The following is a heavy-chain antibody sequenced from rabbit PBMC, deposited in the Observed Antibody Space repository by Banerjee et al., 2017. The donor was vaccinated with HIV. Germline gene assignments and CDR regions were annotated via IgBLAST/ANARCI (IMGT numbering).Heavy chain of an antibody. D-gene: IGHD4-2*01. CDR2: IYTSSGST. V-gene: IGHV1S43*01. CDR1: GLAFRGSSW. CDR3: ARDAGSWGFNL. J-gene: IGHJ4*01. Sequence: QQQLEESGGGLVKPGGTLQLPGKASGLAFRGSSWLGWVRQAPGKGLELIACIYTSSGSTWYASWVNGRFTISKSTSLNTVDLKMTSLTAADTATYFCARDAGSWGFNLWGPGTLVTVS.